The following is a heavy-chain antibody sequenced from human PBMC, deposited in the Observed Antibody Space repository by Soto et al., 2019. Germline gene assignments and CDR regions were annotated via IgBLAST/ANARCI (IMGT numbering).Heavy chain of an antibody. D-gene: IGHD6-13*01. V-gene: IGHV4-34*02. Sequence: QVALQQWGAGLLKPSQTLSLTCGVSGGSFDEYFWTWIRLTPGQGLEWIGEVHHSGTSYYNPSLKSRLAVSVDTSKNQVSLTLTSVTAADTGVYYCARRKDSSRYFYGMDVWGQGTTVVVS. CDR1: GGSFDEYF. CDR2: VHHSGTS. J-gene: IGHJ6*02. CDR3: ARRKDSSRYFYGMDV.